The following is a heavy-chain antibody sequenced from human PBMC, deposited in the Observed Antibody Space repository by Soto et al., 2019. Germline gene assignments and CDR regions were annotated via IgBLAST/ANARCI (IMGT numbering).Heavy chain of an antibody. CDR1: GFTFSSYS. CDR2: ISNSGGST. CDR3: AKDWTSS. J-gene: IGHJ3*01. Sequence: EVQLLESGGGLVQPGGSLRISCAASGFTFSSYSMTWLRQAPGKGLEWVSTISNSGGSTYYIDSVKGRFTISRDNSKNTLYLQMNSLIAEDTAVYFCAKDWTSSCGQGTMVTVSS. V-gene: IGHV3-23*01. D-gene: IGHD3-3*01.